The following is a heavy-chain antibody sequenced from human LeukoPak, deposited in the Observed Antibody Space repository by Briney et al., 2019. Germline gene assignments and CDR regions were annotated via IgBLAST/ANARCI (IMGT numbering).Heavy chain of an antibody. CDR1: GGTFRSYA. Sequence: ASVKVSCKASGGTFRSYAISWVRQAPGQGLEWMGRINPNSGGTNYAQKFQGRVTMTRDTSISTAYMELSRLRSDDTAVYYCARNSSYFDYWGQGTLVTVSS. CDR3: ARNSSYFDY. J-gene: IGHJ4*02. D-gene: IGHD6-6*01. CDR2: INPNSGGT. V-gene: IGHV1-2*06.